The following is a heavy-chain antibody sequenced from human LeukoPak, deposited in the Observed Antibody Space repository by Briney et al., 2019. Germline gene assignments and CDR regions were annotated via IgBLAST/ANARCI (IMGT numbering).Heavy chain of an antibody. Sequence: PGGSLRLSCAASGFTFSSYAMNWVRQAPGKGLEWVSYISSSAGTIYYADSVKGRFTISRDNAKNSLYLQMNSLRAEDTAVYYCARVPVGYCSGGSCYSNYYYYGMDVWGQGTTVTVSS. CDR2: ISSSAGTI. CDR1: GFTFSSYA. D-gene: IGHD2-15*01. V-gene: IGHV3-48*03. CDR3: ARVPVGYCSGGSCYSNYYYYGMDV. J-gene: IGHJ6*02.